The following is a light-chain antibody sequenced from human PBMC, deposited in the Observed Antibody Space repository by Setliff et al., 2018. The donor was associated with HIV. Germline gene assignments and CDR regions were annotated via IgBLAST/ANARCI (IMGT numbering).Light chain of an antibody. J-gene: IGLJ1*01. CDR2: DVN. V-gene: IGLV2-11*01. CDR1: SNDVGGYNY. CDR3: CSYAGATIYV. Sequence: QSALAQPRSVSGSPGQSVTFSCTGTSNDVGGYNYVSWYQQHPGEAPRLLIYDVNKRPSGVPDRFSGSKSGNTASLTISGLQADDEADYCCCSYAGATIYVFGTGTKVTVL.